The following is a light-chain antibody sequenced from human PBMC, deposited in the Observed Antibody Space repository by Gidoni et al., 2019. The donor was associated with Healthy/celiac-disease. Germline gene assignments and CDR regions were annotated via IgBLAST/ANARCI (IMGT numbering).Light chain of an antibody. J-gene: IGKJ1*01. CDR1: QGISIY. V-gene: IGKV1-8*01. Sequence: AIRITQSPSSFSASTGDRVTITCRASQGISIYLAWYQQKPGKASKLLIYSASTLQSWVPSRFSGSGSGTDFTLSISCLQSEDFATYYCQQYYSYPLFGQGIKVEIK. CDR3: QQYYSYPL. CDR2: SAS.